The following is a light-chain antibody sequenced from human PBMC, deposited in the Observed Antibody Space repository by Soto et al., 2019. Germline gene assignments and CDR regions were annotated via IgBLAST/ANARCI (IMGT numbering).Light chain of an antibody. CDR3: QQYSTYPWT. V-gene: IGKV1-5*01. J-gene: IGKJ1*01. Sequence: DIQMTQSPSSLSASVGDRVTITCRASQSISSWLAWYQQKQGKAPKVLIFDASSLESGVPSRFSGSRSATEFTLTISSLQPDDFATYYCQQYSTYPWTFGQGTKVDI. CDR1: QSISSW. CDR2: DAS.